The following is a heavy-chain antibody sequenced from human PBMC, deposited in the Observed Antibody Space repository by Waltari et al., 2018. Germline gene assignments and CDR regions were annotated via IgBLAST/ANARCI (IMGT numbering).Heavy chain of an antibody. J-gene: IGHJ6*03. V-gene: IGHV3-43D*03. CDR1: GFTFDYYA. Sequence: EVQLVESGGVVVQPGGSLRLSCGASGFTFDYYAMQWVRQAPGKGLEWVALTSWDGSSTFYADSVKGRFTISRDNSKNSLYLQMNSLRHEDTALYYCTKAAAKYFYYYYMDVWGKGTPVTVSS. CDR2: TSWDGSST. CDR3: TKAAAKYFYYYYMDV.